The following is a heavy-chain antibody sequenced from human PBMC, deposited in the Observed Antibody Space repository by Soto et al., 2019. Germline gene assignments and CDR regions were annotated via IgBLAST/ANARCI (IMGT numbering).Heavy chain of an antibody. CDR3: TERRNVLRFLEWSSGMEV. CDR2: ISDDGSNK. Sequence: GGSLRLSCAASGFTFSNYGMHWVRQAPGKGLEWVAFISDDGSNKYYADSMKGRFTMSRDNSKSTLYLQMSSLRVEDTAVYYCTERRNVLRFLEWSSGMEVWGQVPTVTFSS. J-gene: IGHJ6*02. CDR1: GFTFSNYG. V-gene: IGHV3-30*18. D-gene: IGHD3-3*01.